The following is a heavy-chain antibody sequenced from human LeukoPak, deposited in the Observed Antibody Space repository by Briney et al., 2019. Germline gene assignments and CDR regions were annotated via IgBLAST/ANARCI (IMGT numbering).Heavy chain of an antibody. D-gene: IGHD5-24*01. Sequence: ASVKVSCKASGYSFSTYTMNWVRQAPGQMLEWKGWINAGNGNTKYSQKFQGRVTITRDTSASTAYMEMRSLRSEDTAVYYCAREIDRDDYNRFFDYWGQGTLVTVSS. V-gene: IGHV1-3*01. CDR1: GYSFSTYT. CDR2: INAGNGNT. J-gene: IGHJ4*02. CDR3: AREIDRDDYNRFFDY.